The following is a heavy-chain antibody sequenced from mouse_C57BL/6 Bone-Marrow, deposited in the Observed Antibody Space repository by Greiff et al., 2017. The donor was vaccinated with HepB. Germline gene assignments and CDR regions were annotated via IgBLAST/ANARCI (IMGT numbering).Heavy chain of an antibody. Sequence: EVKLVESGGGLVQPGGSLKLSCAASGFTFSDYYMYWVRQTPEKRLEWVAYISNGGGSTYYPDTVKGRFTISRDNAKNTLYLQMSRLKSEDTAMYYCARQVSKGYFDVWGTGTTVTVSS. V-gene: IGHV5-12*01. CDR2: ISNGGGST. CDR3: ARQVSKGYFDV. CDR1: GFTFSDYY. D-gene: IGHD2-5*01. J-gene: IGHJ1*03.